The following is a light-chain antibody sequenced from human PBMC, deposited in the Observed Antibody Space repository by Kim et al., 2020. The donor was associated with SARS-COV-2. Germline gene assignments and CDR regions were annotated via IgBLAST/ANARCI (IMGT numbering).Light chain of an antibody. CDR1: KLGNKY. J-gene: IGLJ3*02. CDR3: QAWDSTTGV. Sequence: SYELTQPPSVSVSPGQTASIPCSGDKLGNKYACWYQQKPGQSPVLVIYQDTKRPSGIPERFSGSNSGNTATLTISGTQAMDEADYYCQAWDSTTGVFGGGTQRTVL. CDR2: QDT. V-gene: IGLV3-1*01.